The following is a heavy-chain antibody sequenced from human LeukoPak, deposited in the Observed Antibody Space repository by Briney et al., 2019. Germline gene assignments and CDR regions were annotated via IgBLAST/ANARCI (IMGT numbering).Heavy chain of an antibody. CDR2: ISSSSSTI. CDR1: GFTFSSYS. CDR3: AKGGYSNYERLDY. J-gene: IGHJ4*02. Sequence: GGSLRLSCAASGFTFSSYSMNWVRQAPGKGLEWVSYISSSSSTIYYADSVKGRFTISRDNAKNSLYLQMNSLRAEDTAVYYCAKGGYSNYERLDYWGQGSLVTVSS. V-gene: IGHV3-48*04. D-gene: IGHD4-11*01.